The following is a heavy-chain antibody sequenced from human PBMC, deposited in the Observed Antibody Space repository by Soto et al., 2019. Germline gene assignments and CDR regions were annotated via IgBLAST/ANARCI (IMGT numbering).Heavy chain of an antibody. V-gene: IGHV4-39*01. D-gene: IGHD6-13*01. CDR1: GGSISSSSYY. CDR2: IYYSGDT. J-gene: IGHJ4*02. CDR3: TRLDSSSWPFDY. Sequence: LQLQESGPGLVKPSETLSLTCTVSGGSISSSSYYWGWIRQPPGKGLEWIGNIYYSGDTYYNPSLKSRVTISVDTSKNQFSLKLSSVTAADTAVYYCTRLDSSSWPFDYWGQGTLVTVSS.